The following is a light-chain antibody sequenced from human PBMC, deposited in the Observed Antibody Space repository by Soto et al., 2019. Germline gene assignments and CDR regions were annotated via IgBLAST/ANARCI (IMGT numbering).Light chain of an antibody. CDR3: QQFNNYPWT. Sequence: DIQMTQSPSTLSASVGDRVTITCRASQSISSWLAWYQQKPGKAPKLLIYKASSLESGVPSRFSGSGSGTEFTLTISSLQPDEFATYYCQQFNNYPWTCGKGTRVEIK. CDR1: QSISSW. V-gene: IGKV1-5*03. J-gene: IGKJ1*01. CDR2: KAS.